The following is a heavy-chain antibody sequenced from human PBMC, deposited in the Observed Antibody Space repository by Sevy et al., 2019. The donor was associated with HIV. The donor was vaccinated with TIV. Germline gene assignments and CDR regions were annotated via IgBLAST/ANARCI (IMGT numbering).Heavy chain of an antibody. D-gene: IGHD3-10*01. Sequence: ASVKVSCKASGYTFSNYYMHWVRQAPGQGLEWVGIINPRGRSTNYAQKFQGRVTMTRDTSTSTVYMELISLRSEDMAVYYCARDRSYYGSGSYSWFDTWGQGTLVTVSS. J-gene: IGHJ5*02. CDR1: GYTFSNYY. V-gene: IGHV1-46*03. CDR2: INPRGRST. CDR3: ARDRSYYGSGSYSWFDT.